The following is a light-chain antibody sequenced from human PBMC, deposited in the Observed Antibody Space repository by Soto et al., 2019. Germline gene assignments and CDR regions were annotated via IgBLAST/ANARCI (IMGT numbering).Light chain of an antibody. CDR3: NSYTRFSTYV. CDR2: EVS. V-gene: IGLV2-8*01. J-gene: IGLJ1*01. Sequence: QSALTQPPSASGSPGQSVTISCTGTSSDIGGYNYVSWYQQHPGKAPQLMIYEVSKRPSGVSGRFSGSKSGNTASLTVSGLQSEDEADYYCNSYTRFSTYVFGTGTKVTVL. CDR1: SSDIGGYNY.